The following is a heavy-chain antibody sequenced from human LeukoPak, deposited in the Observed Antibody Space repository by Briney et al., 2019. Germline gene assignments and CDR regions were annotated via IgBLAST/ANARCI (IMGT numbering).Heavy chain of an antibody. V-gene: IGHV3-7*01. Sequence: GGSLRLSCVASGFTFSNYWMTWVRQAPRKGLEWVVNIKEDGSEKNYADSVKGRFTISRDNAKKSLYLQMNSLRAEDAAVYYCARARYSDYWGQGTLVTVSS. CDR1: GFTFSNYW. CDR2: IKEDGSEK. J-gene: IGHJ4*02. CDR3: ARARYSDY.